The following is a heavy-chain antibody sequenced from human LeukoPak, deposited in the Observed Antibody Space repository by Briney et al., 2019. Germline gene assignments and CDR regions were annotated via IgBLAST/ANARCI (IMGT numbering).Heavy chain of an antibody. CDR1: GYSISSGYY. CDR3: ARHLIMVQDY. J-gene: IGHJ4*02. Sequence: PSETLSLTCAVSGYSISSGYYWGWIRQPPGKGLEWIGSIYHRGSTYYNPSLKSRVTISVDTSKNQCSLKLSSVTAADTAVYYCARHLIMVQDYWGQGTLVTVSS. V-gene: IGHV4-38-2*01. CDR2: IYHRGST. D-gene: IGHD3-10*01.